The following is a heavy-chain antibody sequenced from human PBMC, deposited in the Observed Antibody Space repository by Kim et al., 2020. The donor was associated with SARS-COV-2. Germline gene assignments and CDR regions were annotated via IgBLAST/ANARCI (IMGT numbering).Heavy chain of an antibody. Sequence: GGSLRLSCAASGFTFSSYSMNWVRQAPGKGLEWVSSISSSSSYIYYADSVKGRFTISRDNAKNSLYLQMNSLRAEDTAVYYCARDLFHKARFVTMVRGVIGYWGQGTLVTVSS. CDR2: ISSSSSYI. CDR3: ARDLFHKARFVTMVRGVIGY. V-gene: IGHV3-21*01. J-gene: IGHJ4*02. D-gene: IGHD3-10*01. CDR1: GFTFSSYS.